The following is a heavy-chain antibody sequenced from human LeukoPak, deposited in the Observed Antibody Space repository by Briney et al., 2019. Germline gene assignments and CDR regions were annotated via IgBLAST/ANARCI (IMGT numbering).Heavy chain of an antibody. CDR3: AKGYCTSTSCYTGLDY. Sequence: GGSLKLSCVASGFSFSNYGIHWVRQAQGKGLEGVAFIRYDGSETYDGRNKNYADSVKGRFTISRDNSKNTLYLQMNSLRAEDTAVYYCAKGYCTSTSCYTGLDYWGQGTLVTVSS. CDR1: GFSFSNYG. CDR2: IRYDGSETYDGRNK. J-gene: IGHJ4*02. D-gene: IGHD2-2*02. V-gene: IGHV3-30*02.